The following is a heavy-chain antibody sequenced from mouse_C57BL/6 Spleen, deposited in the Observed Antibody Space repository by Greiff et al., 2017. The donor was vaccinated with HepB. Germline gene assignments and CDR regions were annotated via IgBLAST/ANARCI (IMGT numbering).Heavy chain of an antibody. CDR1: GYSITSGYY. V-gene: IGHV3-6*01. Sequence: EVKLMESGPGLVKPSQSLSLTCSVTGYSITSGYYWNWIRQFPGNKLEWMGYISYDGSNNYNPSLNNRISITRDTAKNQFFLKLNSVTTEDTATYYCARDAYWGQGTLVTVSA. CDR3: ARDAY. CDR2: ISYDGSN. J-gene: IGHJ3*01.